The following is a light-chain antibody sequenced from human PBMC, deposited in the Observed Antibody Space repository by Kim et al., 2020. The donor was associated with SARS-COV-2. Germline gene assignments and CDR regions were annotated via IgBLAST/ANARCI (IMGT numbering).Light chain of an antibody. J-gene: IGKJ3*01. CDR2: KVS. V-gene: IGKV2-30*01. Sequence: STSCSAIKSLVYSDGNIHLNWLHQRPGLFTRRLIYKVSHRASGATDRSSGSGSGTDFTLQISRVDAEDVGVYYCMQGTHWPFTFGPGTKVDIK. CDR1: KSLVYSDGNIH. CDR3: MQGTHWPFT.